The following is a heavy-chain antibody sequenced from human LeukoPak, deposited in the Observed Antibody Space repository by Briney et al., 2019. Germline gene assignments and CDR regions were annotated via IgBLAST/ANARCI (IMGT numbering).Heavy chain of an antibody. CDR1: GFTFSTYW. CDR3: VRLCWGNQLAGFDS. J-gene: IGHJ4*02. Sequence: GGSLRLSCSASGFTFSTYWMSWVRQAPGKGLEWVANMRRDGNEIYYLDSVRGRFTISRDNAKNSLYLQMNSLRAEDTAVYYCVRLCWGNQLAGFDSWGQGTLVTVSS. D-gene: IGHD3-10*02. V-gene: IGHV3-7*01. CDR2: MRRDGNEI.